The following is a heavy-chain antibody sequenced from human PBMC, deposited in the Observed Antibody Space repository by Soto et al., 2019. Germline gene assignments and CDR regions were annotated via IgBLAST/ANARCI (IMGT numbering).Heavy chain of an antibody. CDR3: ARWGNNKILDY. J-gene: IGHJ4*02. CDR2: IWYDGSNK. D-gene: IGHD3-16*01. CDR1: GFTFSSNG. Sequence: QVQLVESGGGVVQPGRSLRLSCAASGFTFSSNGMHWVRQAPGKGLEWVAVIWYDGSNKYYADSVKGRFTISRDNSKNTLYRQINSLRAEDTAVYYCARWGNNKILDYWGQGTLVTASS. V-gene: IGHV3-33*03.